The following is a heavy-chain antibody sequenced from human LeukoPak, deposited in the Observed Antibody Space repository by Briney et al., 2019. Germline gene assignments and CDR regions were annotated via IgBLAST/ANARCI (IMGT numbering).Heavy chain of an antibody. CDR2: VYYSGST. CDR3: AKIAAAGYPIRENWYFDL. CDR1: GGSIRSDF. D-gene: IGHD6-13*01. V-gene: IGHV4-59*01. J-gene: IGHJ2*01. Sequence: SETLSLTCTVSGGSIRSDFWSWIRQPPGKGLEWIGYVYYSGSTNYSPSLNSRVTISIDTSKNQFSLKLSSVTAADTAVYYCAKIAAAGYPIRENWYFDLWGRGTLVTVSS.